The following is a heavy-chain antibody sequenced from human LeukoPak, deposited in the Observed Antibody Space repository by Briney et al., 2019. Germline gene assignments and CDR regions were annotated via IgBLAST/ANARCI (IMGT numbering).Heavy chain of an antibody. J-gene: IGHJ4*02. V-gene: IGHV3-53*01. CDR3: ARLDPDIYSTNLDY. Sequence: PGGSLSLSCAASGFTVSSNYMTWVRQAPGKGLEWVSVIYSGGGTDYADSVKGRFTISRDNSKNTLYPQMNSLRAEDTAVYYCARLDPDIYSTNLDYWGQGSLVTVSS. CDR1: GFTVSSNY. D-gene: IGHD2-2*01. CDR2: IYSGGGT.